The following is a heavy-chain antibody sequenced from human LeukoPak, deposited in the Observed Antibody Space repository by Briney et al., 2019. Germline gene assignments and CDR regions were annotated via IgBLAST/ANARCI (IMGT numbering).Heavy chain of an antibody. CDR2: IRYDGSNK. CDR1: GFTFSNYA. J-gene: IGHJ4*02. CDR3: AKRRSPMVRGVNVDY. Sequence: GGSLRLSCAASGFTFSNYAIHWDRQAPGKGLEWVAFIRYDGSNKYYVDSVKGRFTISRDNSKNTLYLQMNSLRAEDTAVYYCAKRRSPMVRGVNVDYWGQGTLVTVSS. D-gene: IGHD3-10*01. V-gene: IGHV3-30*02.